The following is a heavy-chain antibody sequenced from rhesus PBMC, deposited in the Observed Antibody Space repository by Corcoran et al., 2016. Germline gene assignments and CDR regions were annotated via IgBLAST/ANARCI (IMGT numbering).Heavy chain of an antibody. J-gene: IGHJ6*01. CDR3: ARYGVIAAAGDS. CDR1: GGSISSGYYY. D-gene: IGHD6-25*01. CDR2: ITYSGST. V-gene: IGHV4-122*02. Sequence: QVQLQESGPGLVKPSETLSLTCAVSGGSISSGYYYWSWIHQPPGKGLEWIGYITYSGSTSYNPSLKSRVTISRDTSKNQFSLKLSSVTAADTAVYYCARYGVIAAAGDSWGQGVVVTVSS.